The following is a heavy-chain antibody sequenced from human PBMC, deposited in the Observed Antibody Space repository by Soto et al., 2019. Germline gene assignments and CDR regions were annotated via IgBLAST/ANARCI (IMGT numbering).Heavy chain of an antibody. CDR1: GYSVSSSSAA. V-gene: IGHV6-1*01. D-gene: IGHD3-16*01. CDR3: AGVVWFRGMDV. CDR2: TYYRSKWIH. J-gene: IGHJ6*02. Sequence: SQALSLTCDISGYSVSSSSAALNWIRQSPSRGLERLGRTYYRSKWIHEYTVSMESRITINPDTSKNQFSLHIYSVTPEDTAVYYCAGVVWFRGMDVWGQGTPVTVSS.